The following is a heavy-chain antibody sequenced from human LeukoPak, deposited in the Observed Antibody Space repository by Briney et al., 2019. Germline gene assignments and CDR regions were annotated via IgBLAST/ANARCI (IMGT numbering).Heavy chain of an antibody. Sequence: GGSLRLSCAASGFTFSSYAMSWVRQAPGKGLEWVSAISGSGGSTYYADSVKGRFTISRDNSKNTLYLQMNSLRAEDTAVYYCAKGLFTFGGVIVIARAFDIWGQGTMVTVSS. CDR3: AKGLFTFGGVIVIARAFDI. J-gene: IGHJ3*02. V-gene: IGHV3-23*01. D-gene: IGHD3-16*02. CDR2: ISGSGGST. CDR1: GFTFSSYA.